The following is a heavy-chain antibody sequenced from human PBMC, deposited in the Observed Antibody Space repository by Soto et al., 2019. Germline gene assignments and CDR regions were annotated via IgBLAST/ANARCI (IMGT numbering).Heavy chain of an antibody. CDR2: FVPMFGSA. Sequence: QVLLVQSGAEVKNPGSSVKVSCKPSGTTFDSFTFNWVRQAPGQGLEWMGGFVPMFGSASIAQRFQGRVRITADASTGTGYMELSDLRSEDTDIYYCAREDDPTGHYSWFAHWGPGTLVTVSS. CDR1: GTTFDSFT. J-gene: IGHJ5*02. V-gene: IGHV1-69*01. CDR3: AREDDPTGHYSWFAH. D-gene: IGHD3-9*01.